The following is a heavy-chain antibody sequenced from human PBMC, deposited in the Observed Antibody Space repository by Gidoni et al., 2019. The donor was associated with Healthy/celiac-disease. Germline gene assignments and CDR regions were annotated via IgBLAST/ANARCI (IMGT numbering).Heavy chain of an antibody. Sequence: QVQLQESGPGLVKPSETLSLTCTVSGGSISSYYWSWIRQPPGKGLEWIGYIYYSGSTNYNPSLKSRVTILVDTSKNQFSLKLSSVTAADTAAYYCARGLTRYSSSWGYWGQGTLVTVSS. J-gene: IGHJ4*02. CDR2: IYYSGST. V-gene: IGHV4-59*01. CDR1: GGSISSYY. CDR3: ARGLTRYSSSWGY. D-gene: IGHD6-13*01.